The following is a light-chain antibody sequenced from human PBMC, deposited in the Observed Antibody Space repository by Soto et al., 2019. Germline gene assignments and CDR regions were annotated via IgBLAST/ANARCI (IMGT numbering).Light chain of an antibody. CDR2: DTS. V-gene: IGKV3-11*01. Sequence: EIVLTQSPATLSLSPGERATLSCRASQSVSRNLAWYQQKPGQAPRLLIYDTSNRATGIPARFSGSGSGTDFTLTISSLEPDDFAVYYCQQRSDWPLTFGGGTKVEIK. CDR1: QSVSRN. CDR3: QQRSDWPLT. J-gene: IGKJ4*01.